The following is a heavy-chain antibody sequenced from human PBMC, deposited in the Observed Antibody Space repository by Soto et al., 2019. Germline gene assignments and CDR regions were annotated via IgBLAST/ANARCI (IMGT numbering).Heavy chain of an antibody. J-gene: IGHJ4*02. CDR1: GLPFSSFP. Sequence: GGSLRLSCAASGLPFSSFPMTWVRQAPGKGLEWISYISTSNYASYADSVKGRFTISRDNAKNSLYLQMNSLTDEDTAVYFCAGSRYNSGLNYYWGQGTLFTGSS. CDR2: ISTSNYA. V-gene: IGHV3-48*02. CDR3: AGSRYNSGLNYY. D-gene: IGHD5-12*01.